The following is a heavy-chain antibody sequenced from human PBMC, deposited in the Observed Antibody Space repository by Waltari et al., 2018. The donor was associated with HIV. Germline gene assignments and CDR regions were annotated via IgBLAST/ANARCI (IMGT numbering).Heavy chain of an antibody. CDR2: ISHGGNP. Sequence: VQLQQSGPRLVKPSGTLSLSCAVSGDFLNSSNWWNWVRQPPGKGLEWIGEISHGGNPNYSPSLKSRVVISIDKSKNRFFLRLKSVTAADTAMYYCARGVDYLDYWGQGILITVSS. CDR3: ARGVDYLDY. J-gene: IGHJ4*02. CDR1: GDFLNSSNW. V-gene: IGHV4-4*02.